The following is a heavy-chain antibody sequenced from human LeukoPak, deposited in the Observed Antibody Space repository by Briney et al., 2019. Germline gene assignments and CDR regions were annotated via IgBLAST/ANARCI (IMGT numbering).Heavy chain of an antibody. CDR1: GDSISSSIYY. Sequence: SETLSLTCALSGDSISSSIYYWGWIRQPPGKGLEWIGSVYYSGTTYYNPSLKSRVTISVDTSENQFSLKLSSVTAADTAVYYCARQGAYDSTWCDFDYWGQGTLVSVSS. CDR2: VYYSGTT. D-gene: IGHD6-13*01. V-gene: IGHV4-39*01. J-gene: IGHJ4*02. CDR3: ARQGAYDSTWCDFDY.